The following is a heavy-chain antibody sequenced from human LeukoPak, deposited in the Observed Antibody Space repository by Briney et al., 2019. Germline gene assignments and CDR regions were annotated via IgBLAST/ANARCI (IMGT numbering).Heavy chain of an antibody. V-gene: IGHV4-59*08. CDR3: ARLTAYGSGLMGI. Sequence: PSETLSLTCTVSGGSISSYYWSWIRQPPGKGLEWIGYIYYSGSTNYNPPLKSRVTISVDTSKNQFSLKLSSVTAADTAVYYCARLTAYGSGLMGIWGQGTMVTVSS. CDR2: IYYSGST. J-gene: IGHJ3*02. D-gene: IGHD3-10*01. CDR1: GGSISSYY.